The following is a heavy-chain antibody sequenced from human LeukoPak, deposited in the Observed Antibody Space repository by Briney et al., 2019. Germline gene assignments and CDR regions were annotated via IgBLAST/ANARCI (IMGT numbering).Heavy chain of an antibody. J-gene: IGHJ4*02. Sequence: ASVKVSCKASGFTFTSSAMQWVRQARGQRLAWIGWIVVGSGNTNYAQTLQERVTITRDMSTSTAYMELSSLRSEDTAVYYCAAETGDRLRVDYWGQGTLVTVSS. D-gene: IGHD7-27*01. CDR2: IVVGSGNT. V-gene: IGHV1-58*02. CDR1: GFTFTSSA. CDR3: AAETGDRLRVDY.